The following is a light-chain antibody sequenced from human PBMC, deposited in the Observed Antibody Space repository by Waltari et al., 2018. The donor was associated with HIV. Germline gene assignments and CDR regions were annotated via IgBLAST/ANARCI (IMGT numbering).Light chain of an antibody. Sequence: EIVLTQSPGTLSLSPGERATLSCRASQSVSSSYLAWYQQKPGQAPRLLIYGALSRATGIPDRFSGSGSGTDFTLTISSLQSEDFAVYFCQQYDDWPWTFGQGTKVEIK. CDR1: QSVSSSY. CDR3: QQYDDWPWT. J-gene: IGKJ1*01. CDR2: GAL. V-gene: IGKV3-20*01.